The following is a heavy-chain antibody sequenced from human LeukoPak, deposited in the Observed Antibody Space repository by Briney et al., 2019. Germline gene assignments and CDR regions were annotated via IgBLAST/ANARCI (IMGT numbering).Heavy chain of an antibody. V-gene: IGHV4-34*01. J-gene: IGHJ5*02. CDR1: GGSFSGYY. Sequence: SETLSLTCAVYGGSFSGYYWSWIRQPPGKGLEWIGEINHSGSTNYNPSLKSRVTISVDTSKNQFSLKLSSVTAADTAVYYCARGGGRYGSGSYSTPRRANWFDPWGQGTLVTVSS. CDR3: ARGGGRYGSGSYSTPRRANWFDP. D-gene: IGHD3-10*01. CDR2: INHSGST.